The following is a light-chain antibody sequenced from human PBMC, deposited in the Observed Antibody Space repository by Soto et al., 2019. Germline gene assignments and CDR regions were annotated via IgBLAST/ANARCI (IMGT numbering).Light chain of an antibody. CDR2: VNS. J-gene: IGLJ1*01. V-gene: IGLV1-40*01. CDR1: SSNIGAGYD. Sequence: QSVLTQPPSVFGAPGQRVTISCTGSSSNIGAGYDVHWYQQIPGTAPKLLIYVNSNRPSGVPDRFSGSKSGTSASLAITGLQAEDEADYYCQSYDSSLSGDVFGPGTKLTVL. CDR3: QSYDSSLSGDV.